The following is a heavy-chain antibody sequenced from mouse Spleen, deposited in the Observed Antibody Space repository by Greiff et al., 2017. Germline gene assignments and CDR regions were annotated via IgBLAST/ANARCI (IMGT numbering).Heavy chain of an antibody. CDR1: GYTFTSYW. CDR3: ARWPELGQEDD. CDR2: IDPSDSYT. J-gene: IGHJ2*01. Sequence: QVQLKESGAELVMPGASVKLSCKASGYTFTSYWMHWVKQRPGQGLEWIGEIDPSDSYTNYNQKFKGKATLTVDKSSSTAYMQLSSLTSEDSAVYYCARWPELGQEDDWGQGTTLTVSS. D-gene: IGHD4-1*01. V-gene: IGHV1-69*01.